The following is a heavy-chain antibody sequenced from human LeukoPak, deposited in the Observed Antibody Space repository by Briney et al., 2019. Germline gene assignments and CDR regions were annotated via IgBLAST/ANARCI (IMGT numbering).Heavy chain of an antibody. V-gene: IGHV4-31*03. J-gene: IGHJ4*02. CDR2: IYYSGST. D-gene: IGHD4-23*01. CDR3: ARGGTGNSLDY. CDR1: GGSISSGGYY. Sequence: KTSETLSLTCTVSGGSISSGGYYWSWIRQHPGKGLEWIGYIYYSGSTYYNPSLKSRVTISVDTSKNQFSLKLSSVTAADTAVYYCARGGTGNSLDYWGQGTLVTVSS.